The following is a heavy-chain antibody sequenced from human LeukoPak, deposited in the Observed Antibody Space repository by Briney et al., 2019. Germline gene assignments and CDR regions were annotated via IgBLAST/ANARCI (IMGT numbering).Heavy chain of an antibody. CDR3: ARSRSENYYYGMDV. J-gene: IGHJ6*04. CDR2: IYHSGST. V-gene: IGHV4-4*02. CDR1: GGSISSSNW. Sequence: SGTLSLTCAVSGGSISSSNWWSWVRQPPGQGLEWIGEIYHSGSTNYNPSLRSRVTISVDKSKNQFSLKLSSVTAADTAVYYCARSRSENYYYGMDVWGKGTTVTVSS. D-gene: IGHD5-24*01.